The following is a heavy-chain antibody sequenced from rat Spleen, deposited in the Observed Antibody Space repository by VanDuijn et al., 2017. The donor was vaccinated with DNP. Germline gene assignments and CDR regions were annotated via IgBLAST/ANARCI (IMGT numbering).Heavy chain of an antibody. J-gene: IGHJ2*01. D-gene: IGHD1-11*01. V-gene: IGHV5S23*01. CDR2: ITDSGGST. CDR3: ARHGRRVFDY. CDR1: GFAFSNYD. Sequence: EVQLVESGGGLVPPGRSLKLSCAASGFAFSNYDMAWVRQAPTRGLEWVTSITDSGGSTYYRDSVKGRFTVSRDNAKSSLYLQMDSLRSEDTATYYCARHGRRVFDYWGQGVMVTVSS.